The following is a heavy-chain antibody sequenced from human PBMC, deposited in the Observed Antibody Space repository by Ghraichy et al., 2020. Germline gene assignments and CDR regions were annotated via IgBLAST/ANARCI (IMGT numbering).Heavy chain of an antibody. V-gene: IGHV3-15*01. CDR1: GFTFSNAW. D-gene: IGHD2-15*01. CDR3: TAKLGYCSGGSCRDY. Sequence: ESLNISCAASGFTFSNAWMSWVRQAPGKGLEWVGRIKSKTDGGTTDYAAPVKGRFTISRDDSKNTLYLQMNSLKTEDTAVYYCTAKLGYCSGGSCRDYWGQGTLVTVSS. J-gene: IGHJ4*02. CDR2: IKSKTDGGTT.